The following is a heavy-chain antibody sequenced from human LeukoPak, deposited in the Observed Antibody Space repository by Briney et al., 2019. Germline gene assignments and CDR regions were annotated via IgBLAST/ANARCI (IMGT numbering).Heavy chain of an antibody. J-gene: IGHJ2*01. CDR3: ARGGLVALPGRYFDI. D-gene: IGHD1-26*01. V-gene: IGHV1-18*01. CDR1: GYTFTSYG. CDR2: ISGYTGNT. Sequence: ASVKVSCKASGYTFTSYGISWVRQAPGQGLEWMGWISGYTGNTNYAQRLQGRVTMTTDTSTSTAYMELRSLRSDDTAVYYCARGGLVALPGRYFDIWGRGTLVTVSS.